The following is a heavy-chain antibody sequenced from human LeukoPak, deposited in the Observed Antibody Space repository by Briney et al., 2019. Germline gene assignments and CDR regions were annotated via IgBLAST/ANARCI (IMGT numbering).Heavy chain of an antibody. CDR2: IYTSGST. CDR3: ARRIAAAGILADYFDY. CDR1: GGSISRDY. Sequence: SETLSLTCTVSGGSISRDYWSWIRQPAGKGLEWIGRIYTSGSTNYNPSLKSRVTISVDTSKNQFSLKLSSVTAADTAVYYCARRIAAAGILADYFDYWGQGTLVTVSS. J-gene: IGHJ4*02. D-gene: IGHD6-13*01. V-gene: IGHV4-4*07.